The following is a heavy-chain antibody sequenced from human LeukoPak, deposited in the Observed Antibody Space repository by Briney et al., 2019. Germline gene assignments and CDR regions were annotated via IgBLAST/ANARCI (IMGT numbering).Heavy chain of an antibody. CDR1: GFTFNNYE. Sequence: GSLRLSCAASGFTFNNYEFNWVRQAPGKGLEWVSYISSSGSTIYYADSVKGRFTISRDNAKNSLYLQMNSLRAEDTAVYFCARDDGAYYQYSMDVWGKGTTVTVSS. D-gene: IGHD3-16*01. J-gene: IGHJ6*03. CDR3: ARDDGAYYQYSMDV. V-gene: IGHV3-48*03. CDR2: ISSSGSTI.